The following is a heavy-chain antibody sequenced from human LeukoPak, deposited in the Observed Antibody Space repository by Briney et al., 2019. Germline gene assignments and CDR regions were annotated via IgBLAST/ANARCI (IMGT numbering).Heavy chain of an antibody. V-gene: IGHV3-21*01. CDR2: ISSTSTYM. D-gene: IGHD4-23*01. CDR3: ARVQPPPTVVTPRYYYYGMDV. CDR1: GFIFSRTT. J-gene: IGHJ6*02. Sequence: GGSLTLSCAASGFIFSRTTMNWVRQAPGKGLEWVSSISSTSTYMYYADSVKGRFIISRDNAQRSSYLQMHSLRGEDTAVYYCARVQPPPTVVTPRYYYYGMDVWGQGTTVTVSS.